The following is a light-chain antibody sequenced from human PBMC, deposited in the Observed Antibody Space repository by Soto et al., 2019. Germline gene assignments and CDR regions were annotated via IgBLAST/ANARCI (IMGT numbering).Light chain of an antibody. CDR2: GAS. Sequence: EIVMTQSPATLSVSPGERATLSCRASQSVSSNLAWYQQKPGQAPRLLIYGASTRATGIPARFSGSGSGTEFTLTISSLQSEDFAVYYGQQYNNWPPMYTFSQGTKLEIK. J-gene: IGKJ2*01. CDR1: QSVSSN. V-gene: IGKV3-15*01. CDR3: QQYNNWPPMYT.